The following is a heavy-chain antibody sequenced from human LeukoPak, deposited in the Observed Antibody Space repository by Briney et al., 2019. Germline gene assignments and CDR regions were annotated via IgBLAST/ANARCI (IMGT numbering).Heavy chain of an antibody. Sequence: GGSLRLSCAASGFTFSSYAMSWVRQAPGKGLEWVSAISGSGGSTYYADSVKGRFTISRANSKNTLYLQMNSLRAEDTAVYYCAIRPRITMVRGVLDVWGQGTTVTVSS. CDR2: ISGSGGST. V-gene: IGHV3-23*01. J-gene: IGHJ6*02. CDR1: GFTFSSYA. CDR3: AIRPRITMVRGVLDV. D-gene: IGHD3-10*01.